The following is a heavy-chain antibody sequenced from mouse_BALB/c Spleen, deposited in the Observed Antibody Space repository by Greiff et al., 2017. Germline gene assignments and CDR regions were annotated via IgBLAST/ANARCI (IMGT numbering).Heavy chain of an antibody. CDR3: ARDHYDSSSYERLAWFAY. V-gene: IGHV2-6-7*01. Sequence: VKLMESGPGLVAPSQSLSITCTVSGFSLTGYGVNWVRQPPGKGLEWLGMIWGDGSTDYNSALKSRLSISKDNSKSQVFLKMNSLQTDDTARYYCARDHYDSSSYERLAWFAYWGQGTLVTVSA. CDR1: GFSLTGYG. D-gene: IGHD1-1*01. CDR2: IWGDGST. J-gene: IGHJ3*01.